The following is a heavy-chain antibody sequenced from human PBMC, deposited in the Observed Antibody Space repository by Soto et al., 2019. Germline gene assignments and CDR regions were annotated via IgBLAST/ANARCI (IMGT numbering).Heavy chain of an antibody. CDR1: GYSFTSYW. Sequence: GESLKISCKGSGYSFTSYWIGWVRQMPGKGLEWMGIIYPGDSDTRYSPSFQGQVTISADKSLRTAYLQWTSLKASDTALYYCARTRSFTLGFYYDGMDVWGQGTTVTVSS. D-gene: IGHD6-6*01. CDR2: IYPGDSDT. J-gene: IGHJ6*02. V-gene: IGHV5-51*01. CDR3: ARTRSFTLGFYYDGMDV.